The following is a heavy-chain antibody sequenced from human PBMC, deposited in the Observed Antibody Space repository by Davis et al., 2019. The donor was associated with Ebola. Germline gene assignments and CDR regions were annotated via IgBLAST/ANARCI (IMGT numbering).Heavy chain of an antibody. Sequence: PSETLSLTCAISGDTVSSRCAAWNWIRQSPSRGLVWLGSTYYTSQWYNDYAVSVNSRMTINPDTSKNQLSLKLNSVTPEDTAVYYCGRGWLRTGIDYWGQGTLVTVSS. CDR3: GRGWLRTGIDY. D-gene: IGHD5-12*01. J-gene: IGHJ4*02. CDR1: GDTVSSRCAA. CDR2: TYYTSQWYN. V-gene: IGHV6-1*01.